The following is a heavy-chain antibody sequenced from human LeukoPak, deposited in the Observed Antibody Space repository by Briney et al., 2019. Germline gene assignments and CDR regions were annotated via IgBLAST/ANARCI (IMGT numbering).Heavy chain of an antibody. D-gene: IGHD3-10*02. CDR1: GFTSSSSA. V-gene: IGHV3-30*18. CDR2: ISYDGSNK. J-gene: IGHJ3*02. CDR3: AKFQGGYNVRDAFVM. Sequence: PGGSLRLSCVEPGFTSSSSAMHWVRQAPGKGLEWVAIISYDGSNKFYADSVKGRFTISRDNSKNTLYLQMNSLTAEDTAVYYCAKFQGGYNVRDAFVMWGQGTMVTVSS.